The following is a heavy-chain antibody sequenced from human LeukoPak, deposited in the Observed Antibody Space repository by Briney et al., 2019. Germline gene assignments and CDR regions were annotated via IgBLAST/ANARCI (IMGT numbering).Heavy chain of an antibody. CDR3: ARGPNWNEYRWFDP. D-gene: IGHD1-1*01. CDR2: ISYDGSNK. CDR1: AFTFSTYG. J-gene: IGHJ5*02. Sequence: GGSLRLSRAASAFTFSTYGIHWVRQAPGKGLEWVAVISYDGSNKYYADSVKGRFSISRDNSKNTLFLQMNRLRAEDTAVYYCARGPNWNEYRWFDPWGQGTLVTVSS. V-gene: IGHV3-30*03.